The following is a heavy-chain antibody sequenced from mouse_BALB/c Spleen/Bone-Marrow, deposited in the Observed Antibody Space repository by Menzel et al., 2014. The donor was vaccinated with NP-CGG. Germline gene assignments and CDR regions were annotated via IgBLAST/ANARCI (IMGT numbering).Heavy chain of an antibody. CDR3: ARSYYGNYYAMDY. J-gene: IGHJ4*01. D-gene: IGHD2-10*01. CDR1: GYTFTDYA. Sequence: VQLQQSGPELVRPGVSVKISYKGSGYTFTDYAMHWVKQSHAKSLGWIGVISTYSGNTNYNQKFKGKATMTVDKSSSTAYMELARLTSEDSAIYYCARSYYGNYYAMDYWGQGTSVTVSS. V-gene: IGHV1-67*01. CDR2: ISTYSGNT.